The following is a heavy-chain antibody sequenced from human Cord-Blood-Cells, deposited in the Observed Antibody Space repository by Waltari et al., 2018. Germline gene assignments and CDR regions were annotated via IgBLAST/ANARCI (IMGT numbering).Heavy chain of an antibody. J-gene: IGHJ4*02. CDR2: IIPIFGTA. V-gene: IGHV1-69*01. CDR3: ARRYSGYDRWGYFDY. Sequence: QVQLVQSGAEVKKPGSQVKVSCKASGGTFSSYAISWVRQATGQGLEWMGGIIPIFGTANYAQKFQGRVTITADESTSTAYMELSSLRSEDTAVYYCARRYSGYDRWGYFDYWGQGTLVTVSS. D-gene: IGHD5-12*01. CDR1: GGTFSSYA.